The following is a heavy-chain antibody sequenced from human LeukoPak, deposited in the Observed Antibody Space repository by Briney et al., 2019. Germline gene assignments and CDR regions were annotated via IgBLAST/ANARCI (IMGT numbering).Heavy chain of an antibody. CDR1: GGTISSYY. CDR2: IYISGST. Sequence: PSETLSLTCTVSGGTISSYYWSWIRQPAGKGLEWIARIYISGSTNYNPSLKSRVTMSVDTSKNQFSLKLSSVTAADTAVYYCARTWQWLPFDYWGQGTLVTVSS. V-gene: IGHV4-4*07. D-gene: IGHD6-19*01. J-gene: IGHJ4*02. CDR3: ARTWQWLPFDY.